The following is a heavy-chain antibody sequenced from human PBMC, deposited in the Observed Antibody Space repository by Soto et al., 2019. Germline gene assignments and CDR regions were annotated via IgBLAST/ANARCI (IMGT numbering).Heavy chain of an antibody. CDR1: GFTFSSYA. D-gene: IGHD2-2*01. CDR2: ISYDGSNK. V-gene: IGHV3-30-3*01. Sequence: LRLSCAASGFTFSSYAMHWVRQAPGKGLEWVAVISYDGSNKYYADSVKGRFTISRNNSKNTLYLQMNSLRAEDTAVYYCATVKVGYCSSTSCRYPYFDYWGQGTLVTVSS. CDR3: ATVKVGYCSSTSCRYPYFDY. J-gene: IGHJ4*02.